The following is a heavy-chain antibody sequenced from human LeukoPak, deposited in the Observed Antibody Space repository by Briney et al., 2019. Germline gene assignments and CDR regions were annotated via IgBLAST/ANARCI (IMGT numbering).Heavy chain of an antibody. CDR2: INHSGST. CDR3: ARDNGRHYDILTGYSYYYYYGMDV. V-gene: IGHV4-34*01. CDR1: GGSFSGYY. Sequence: SETLSLTCAVYGGSFSGYYWSWIRQPPGKGLEWIGEINHSGSTNYNPSLKSRVTISVDTSKNQFSLKLSSVTAADTAVYYCARDNGRHYDILTGYSYYYYYGMDVWGQGTTVTVSS. J-gene: IGHJ6*02. D-gene: IGHD3-9*01.